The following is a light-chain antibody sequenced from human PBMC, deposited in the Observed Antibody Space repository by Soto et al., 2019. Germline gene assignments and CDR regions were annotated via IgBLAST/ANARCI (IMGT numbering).Light chain of an antibody. CDR3: LLSYGGARVV. CDR2: DTN. V-gene: IGLV7-46*01. Sequence: QTVVTQGPSLTVSPGGTVTLTCGSSTGAVTSGHFPYWFQQKPGQAPRTLIYDTNIKHSWTPARFSGSLLGGEAALTLSGAQPEDEAEYYCLLSYGGARVVFGGGTKVTVL. J-gene: IGLJ3*02. CDR1: TGAVTSGHF.